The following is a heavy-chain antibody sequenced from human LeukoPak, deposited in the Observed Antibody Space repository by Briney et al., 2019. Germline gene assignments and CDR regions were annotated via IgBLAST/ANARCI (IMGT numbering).Heavy chain of an antibody. CDR2: INSKGDNI. CDR3: ATSRVFDY. J-gene: IGHJ4*02. Sequence: GGSLRLSCVGSGFTFSDHFMSWIRQVPGKEPEWLSYINSKGDNILYRDSVKGRFTISRDNAENSLYLRMNSLKAEDTAVYYCATSRVFDYWGQGALVIVSS. CDR1: GFTFSDHF. V-gene: IGHV3-11*04.